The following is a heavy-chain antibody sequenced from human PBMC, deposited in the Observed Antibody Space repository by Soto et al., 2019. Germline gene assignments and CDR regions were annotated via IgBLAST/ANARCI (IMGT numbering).Heavy chain of an antibody. V-gene: IGHV3-23*01. Sequence: PGWSLRLSCAASGFIFSNYAMSWARQAPGRGLEWVSAISGSGATTYYPDSVKGRFTISRDNSKNTLYLQMNNLRADDTAVYYCTKGGIPRRYNIPKVDFDYWGQGSLVTVSS. CDR3: TKGGIPRRYNIPKVDFDY. CDR2: ISGSGATT. CDR1: GFIFSNYA. D-gene: IGHD1-1*01. J-gene: IGHJ4*02.